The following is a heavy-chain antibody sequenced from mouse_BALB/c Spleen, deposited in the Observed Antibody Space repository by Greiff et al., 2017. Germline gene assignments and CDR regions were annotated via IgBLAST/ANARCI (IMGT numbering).Heavy chain of an antibody. Sequence: EVKLMESGPGLVKPSQSLSLTCTVTGYSITSDYAWNWIRQFPGNKLEWMGYISYSGSTSYNPSLKSRISITRDTSKNQFFLQLNSVTTEDTATYYCAGDYGGYYAMDYWGQGTSVTVSS. V-gene: IGHV3-2*02. CDR2: ISYSGST. J-gene: IGHJ4*01. CDR3: AGDYGGYYAMDY. D-gene: IGHD1-1*01. CDR1: GYSITSDYA.